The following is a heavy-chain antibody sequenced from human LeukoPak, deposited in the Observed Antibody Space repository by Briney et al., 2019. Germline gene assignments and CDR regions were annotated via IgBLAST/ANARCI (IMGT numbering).Heavy chain of an antibody. J-gene: IGHJ4*02. CDR1: GFTFSSYW. Sequence: PGGSLRLSCAASGFTFSSYWMGWARQAPGKGLEWVAFISHDRSNNCHADSVKGRFTISRDNSKNTLYLQMNSLTDEDTAVYYCARDLSGSYMSDYWGQGTLVTVSS. D-gene: IGHD3-10*01. CDR3: ARDLSGSYMSDY. V-gene: IGHV3-30-3*01. CDR2: ISHDRSNN.